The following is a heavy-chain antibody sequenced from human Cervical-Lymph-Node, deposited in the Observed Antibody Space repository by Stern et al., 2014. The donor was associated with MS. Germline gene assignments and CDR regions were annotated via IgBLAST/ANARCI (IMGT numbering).Heavy chain of an antibody. CDR2: IGAFNGNT. V-gene: IGHV1-18*01. D-gene: IGHD2-8*01. J-gene: IGHJ4*02. CDR1: GYTFSNFG. CDR3: ARDGHYATTYFDH. Sequence: DQLLESGPEVKKPGASVKVSCKASGYTFSNFGISWVRQAPGQGLEWMGWIGAFNGNTKYARKLQGRVTMTTDTSTRTAYMELTSLASDDTAVYYCARDGHYATTYFDHWGQGTLVTVSS.